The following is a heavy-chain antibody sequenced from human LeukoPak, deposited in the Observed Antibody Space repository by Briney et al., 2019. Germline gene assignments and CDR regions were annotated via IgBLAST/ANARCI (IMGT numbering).Heavy chain of an antibody. CDR1: GFTFSSYS. V-gene: IGHV3-21*01. Sequence: PGGSLRLSCAASGFTFSSYSMNWVRQAPGKGLEWVSSISSSSSYIYYADSVKGRFTISRDNAKNSLYLQMNSLRAEDTAVCYCARDRTIFGVVGYYFDYWGQETLVTVSS. CDR3: ARDRTIFGVVGYYFDY. CDR2: ISSSSSYI. D-gene: IGHD3-3*01. J-gene: IGHJ4*02.